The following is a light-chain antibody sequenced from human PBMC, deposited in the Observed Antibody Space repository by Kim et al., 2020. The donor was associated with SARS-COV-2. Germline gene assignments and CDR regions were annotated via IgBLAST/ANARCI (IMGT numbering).Light chain of an antibody. Sequence: GQSTTTSCTGTSSDVGGYNYVSWYQQHTGKAPKLMIYDVSNRPSGVSNRFSGSKSGNTASLTISGLQAEDEADYYCSSYTSSSTVVFGGGTQLTVL. J-gene: IGLJ2*01. CDR3: SSYTSSSTVV. CDR1: SSDVGGYNY. CDR2: DVS. V-gene: IGLV2-14*03.